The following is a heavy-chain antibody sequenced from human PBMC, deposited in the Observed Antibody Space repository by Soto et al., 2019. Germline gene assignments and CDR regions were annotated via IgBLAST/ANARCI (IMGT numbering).Heavy chain of an antibody. CDR3: ARDRGYCSSTSCYHFDY. CDR1: AGTFSSYA. CDR2: IIHIFGTA. Sequence: QVQLVQSGAEVKKPGSSVKVSCKASAGTFSSYAIRWVRQAPGQGLEWMGGIIHIFGTANYAQKFQGRVTIPADNSTSTAYMELSRLRSEDTAVYYCARDRGYCSSTSCYHFDYWGQGTLVTVSS. V-gene: IGHV1-69*06. J-gene: IGHJ4*02. D-gene: IGHD2-2*01.